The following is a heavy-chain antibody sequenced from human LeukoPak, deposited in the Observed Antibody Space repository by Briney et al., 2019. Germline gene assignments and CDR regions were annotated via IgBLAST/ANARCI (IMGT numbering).Heavy chain of an antibody. CDR1: GFTFSNYA. J-gene: IGHJ4*02. D-gene: IGHD6-25*01. Sequence: PGGSLRLSCVAPGFTFSNYAMTWVRQAPGKGLEWVSSVSGSTAGGHTYYADSVKGRFTISRDNSKNTLYLQMNSLRAEDAAVYYCARRITAASTYYFDYWGQGTLVPVSS. CDR3: ARRITAASTYYFDY. V-gene: IGHV3-23*01. CDR2: VSGSTAGGHT.